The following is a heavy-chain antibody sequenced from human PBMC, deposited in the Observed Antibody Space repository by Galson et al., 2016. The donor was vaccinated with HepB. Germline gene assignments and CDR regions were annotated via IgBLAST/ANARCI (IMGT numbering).Heavy chain of an antibody. Sequence: PALVKPTQTLTLTCTFSGFSLRTNGVGVGWIRQPPGKTLEWLGIIYWDDDKRYSPYLKSRLTITKDTSKQQVVLRMTNMDPVDTATYYCAHIQLQWVGEFAFDYWGQGTLVTVSS. CDR1: GFSLRTNGVG. V-gene: IGHV2-5*02. D-gene: IGHD3-10*01. J-gene: IGHJ4*02. CDR2: IYWDDDK. CDR3: AHIQLQWVGEFAFDY.